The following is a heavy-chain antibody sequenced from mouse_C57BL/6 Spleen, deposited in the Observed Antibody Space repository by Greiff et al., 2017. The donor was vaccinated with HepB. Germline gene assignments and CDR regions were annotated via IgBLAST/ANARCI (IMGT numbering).Heavy chain of an antibody. Sequence: EVKVVESGGDLVKPGGSLKLSCAASGFTFSSYGMSWVRQTPDKRLEWVATISSGGSYTYYPDSVKGRFTISIDNAKNTLYLQMSSLKSEDTAMYYCARHLTYYSNYGWFAYWGQGTLVTVSA. CDR3: ARHLTYYSNYGWFAY. CDR1: GFTFSSYG. J-gene: IGHJ3*01. CDR2: ISSGGSYT. V-gene: IGHV5-6*01. D-gene: IGHD2-5*01.